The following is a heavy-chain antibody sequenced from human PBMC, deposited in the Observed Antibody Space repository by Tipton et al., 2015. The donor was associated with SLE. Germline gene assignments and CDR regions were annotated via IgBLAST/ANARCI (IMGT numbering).Heavy chain of an antibody. D-gene: IGHD1-7*01. V-gene: IGHV4-31*02. CDR1: GGSISSGGYY. Sequence: LRLSCTVSGGSISSGGYYWSWIRQHPGKGLEWIGYIYYSGNTYYNPSLGSRLTISVDTSKDQFSLRLTSVTAADTAVYYCARATDWNLSPDVWGKGTTVTVSS. CDR2: IYYSGNT. J-gene: IGHJ6*04. CDR3: ARATDWNLSPDV.